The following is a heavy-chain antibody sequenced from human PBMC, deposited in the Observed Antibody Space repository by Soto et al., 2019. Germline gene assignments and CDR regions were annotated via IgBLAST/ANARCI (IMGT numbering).Heavy chain of an antibody. V-gene: IGHV3-33*03. J-gene: IGHJ4*02. D-gene: IGHD6-6*01. CDR3: AKDISPYSSSSGFDY. CDR2: IWYDGSNK. Sequence: PGGSLRLSCAASGFTFSSYGMHWVRQAPGKGLEWVAVIWYDGSNKGYADSVKGRFTISRDNAKNSLYLQMNSLRAEDTAVYYCAKDISPYSSSSGFDYWGQGTLVTVSS. CDR1: GFTFSSYG.